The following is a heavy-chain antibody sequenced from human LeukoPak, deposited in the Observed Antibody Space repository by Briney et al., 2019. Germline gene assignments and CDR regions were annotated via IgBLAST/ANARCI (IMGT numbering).Heavy chain of an antibody. D-gene: IGHD2-15*01. CDR2: IKQDGSEK. CDR1: GFTFSSYW. V-gene: IGHV3-7*03. Sequence: GGSLRLSCAASGFTFSSYWMSWVRQAPGKGLEWVANIKQDGSEKYYVDSVKGRFSISRDNSKNTLYLQMNSLRAEDTAVYYCAKDPGDCSGGSCNWFDPWGQGTLVTVSS. J-gene: IGHJ5*02. CDR3: AKDPGDCSGGSCNWFDP.